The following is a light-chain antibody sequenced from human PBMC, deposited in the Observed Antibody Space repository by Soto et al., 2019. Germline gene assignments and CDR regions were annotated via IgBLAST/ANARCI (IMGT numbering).Light chain of an antibody. V-gene: IGKV3-20*01. CDR2: GSY. CDR3: QHYGVPPFT. Sequence: IVLTQSPATLSLSPGEGATLSCRASQNVSDRFLAWYQQVPGQAPRLLIFGSYSRPTGIPDRFSGSGSGTDFTLTISRLEPEDFAVYYCQHYGVPPFTFGQGTRV. J-gene: IGKJ2*01. CDR1: QNVSDRF.